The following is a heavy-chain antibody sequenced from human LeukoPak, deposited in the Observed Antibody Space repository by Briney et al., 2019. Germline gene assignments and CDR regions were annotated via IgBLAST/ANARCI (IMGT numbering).Heavy chain of an antibody. J-gene: IGHJ6*03. V-gene: IGHV4-34*01. Sequence: SETLSLTCAVYGGSFSGYYWSWIRQPPGKGLEWIGEINHSGSTNYNPSLKSRVTISVDTSKNQFSLKLSSVTAADTAVYYCARRNGRGSSSWYRYYYYYMDVWGKGTTVTISS. D-gene: IGHD6-13*01. CDR3: ARRNGRGSSSWYRYYYYYMDV. CDR2: INHSGST. CDR1: GGSFSGYY.